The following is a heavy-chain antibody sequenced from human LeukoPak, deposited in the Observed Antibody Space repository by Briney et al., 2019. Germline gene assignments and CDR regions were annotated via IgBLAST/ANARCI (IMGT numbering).Heavy chain of an antibody. CDR2: IYYSGST. Sequence: PSETLSLTCTVSGGSISSYYRSWIRQPPGRGLEWIGYIYYSGSTNYNPSLKSRVTISADTSKNQFSLNLSSVTAADTALYYCARDGLEWRAFDTWGQGTTVTVSS. D-gene: IGHD3-3*01. CDR1: GGSISSYY. V-gene: IGHV4-59*12. CDR3: ARDGLEWRAFDT. J-gene: IGHJ3*02.